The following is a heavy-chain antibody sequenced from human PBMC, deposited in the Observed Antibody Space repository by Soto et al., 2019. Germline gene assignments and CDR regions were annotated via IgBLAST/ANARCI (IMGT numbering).Heavy chain of an antibody. CDR1: GFTFSSYW. Sequence: EVQLVESGGGLVQPGGSLRLSCAASGFTFSSYWMSWVRQAPGKGLEWVANIKQDGSEKYYVDSVKGRFTISRDNAKNSLYLQMNSLRAEDTAVYYCARASFHSYGFSDYYYMDVWGKGTTVTVSS. D-gene: IGHD5-18*01. J-gene: IGHJ6*03. CDR3: ARASFHSYGFSDYYYMDV. V-gene: IGHV3-7*01. CDR2: IKQDGSEK.